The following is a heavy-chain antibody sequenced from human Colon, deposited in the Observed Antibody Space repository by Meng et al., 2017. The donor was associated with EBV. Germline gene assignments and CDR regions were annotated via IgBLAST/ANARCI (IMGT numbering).Heavy chain of an antibody. CDR3: ASFDHIPRRNYFDY. Sequence: QVQRQESGPGLVEPSQSLSLTCTASGGSMSSGNYYWSWIRQPPGKGLEWIGYIHHSGSAYYNPSLKSRVSISVDTSKNQFSLNLNSMTAADTAVYYCASFDHIPRRNYFDYWGQGTLVTVSS. CDR1: GGSMSSGNYY. J-gene: IGHJ4*02. V-gene: IGHV4-30-4*01. D-gene: IGHD2-21*01. CDR2: IHHSGSA.